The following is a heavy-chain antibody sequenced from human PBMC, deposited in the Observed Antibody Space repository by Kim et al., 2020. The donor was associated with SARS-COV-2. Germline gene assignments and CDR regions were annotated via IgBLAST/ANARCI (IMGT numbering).Heavy chain of an antibody. D-gene: IGHD3-10*01. CDR1: GYTFTSYY. CDR2: INPSGGST. Sequence: ASVKVSCKASGYTFTSYYMHWVRQAPGQGLEWMGIINPSGGSTSYAQKFQGRVTMTRDTSTSTVYMELSSLRSEDTAVYYCAREGRRLLWFGELPSYYGMDVWGQGTTVTVSS. CDR3: AREGRRLLWFGELPSYYGMDV. V-gene: IGHV1-46*01. J-gene: IGHJ6*02.